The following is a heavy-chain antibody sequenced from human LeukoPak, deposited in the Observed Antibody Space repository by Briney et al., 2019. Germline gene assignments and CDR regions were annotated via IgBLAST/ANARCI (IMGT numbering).Heavy chain of an antibody. J-gene: IGHJ4*02. Sequence: GRSLRLSCAASGFNFDDYAMHWVRQAPGKGLEWVAGISWNSGSIGYADSVKGRFTISRDNAKNSLYLQMNSLRAEDTAVYYCARVPEYMDILIAYSTTPDYWGQGSLVTVSS. V-gene: IGHV3-9*01. CDR1: GFNFDDYA. CDR3: ARVPEYMDILIAYSTTPDY. D-gene: IGHD3-9*01. CDR2: ISWNSGSI.